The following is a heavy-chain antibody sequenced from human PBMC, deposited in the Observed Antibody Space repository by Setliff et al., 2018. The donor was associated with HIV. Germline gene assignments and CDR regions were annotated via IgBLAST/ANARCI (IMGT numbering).Heavy chain of an antibody. J-gene: IGHJ1*01. CDR2: FDPEDDET. CDR3: ARDWAEDYYGSGSFQY. D-gene: IGHD3-10*01. Sequence: ASVKVSCKVSGYTLTEVSIHWVRQAPGKGLEWMGGFDPEDDETVYAQKFQGRVTMTRDTSISTAYMELSRLRSDDTAVYYCARDWAEDYYGSGSFQYWGQGTLVTVSS. CDR1: GYTLTEVS. V-gene: IGHV1-24*01.